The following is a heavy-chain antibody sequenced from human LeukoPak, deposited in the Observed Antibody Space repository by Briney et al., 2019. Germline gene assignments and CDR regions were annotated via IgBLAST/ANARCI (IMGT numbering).Heavy chain of an antibody. CDR2: IYYSGST. CDR3: ARHSGSYYNVDY. J-gene: IGHJ4*02. Sequence: SETLSLTCTVSGGSINDYCWSWIRQPPGKGLEWIGYIYYSGSTNYNPSLKSRVTISIDTSRTQFSLKLRTVTAADTAVYYCARHSGSYYNVDYWGQGTLVTVSS. V-gene: IGHV4-59*08. CDR1: GGSINDYC. D-gene: IGHD3-10*01.